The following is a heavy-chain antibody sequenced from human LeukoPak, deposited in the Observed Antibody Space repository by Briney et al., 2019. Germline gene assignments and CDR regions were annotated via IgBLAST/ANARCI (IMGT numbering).Heavy chain of an antibody. V-gene: IGHV3-49*04. CDR3: TRALYCSGGSCWPFDY. Sequence: GGSLRLSCTASGFTFGDYAMSWVRQAPGKGLEXXXXIRSKAYGGTTEYAASVKGRFTISRDDSKSIAYLQMNSLKTEDTAVYYCTRALYCSGGSCWPFDYWGQGTLVTVSS. CDR1: GFTFGDYA. CDR2: IRSKAYGGTT. D-gene: IGHD2-15*01. J-gene: IGHJ4*02.